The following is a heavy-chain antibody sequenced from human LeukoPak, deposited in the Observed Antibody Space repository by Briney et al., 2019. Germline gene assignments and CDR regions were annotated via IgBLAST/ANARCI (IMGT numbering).Heavy chain of an antibody. J-gene: IGHJ6*02. V-gene: IGHV4-59*01. CDR1: GGSISSYY. Sequence: TLSLTCTVSGGSISSYYWSWIRQPPGKGLEWIGYIYYSVSTNYNPSLKSRVTISVDTSKNQFSLKLSSVTAADTAVYYCARGRPKYYYGMDVWGQGTTVTVSS. CDR3: ARGRPKYYYGMDV. CDR2: IYYSVST.